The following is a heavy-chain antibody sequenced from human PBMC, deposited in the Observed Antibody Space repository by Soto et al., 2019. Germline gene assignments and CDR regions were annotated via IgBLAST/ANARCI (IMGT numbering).Heavy chain of an antibody. CDR1: GYTFTSYY. Sequence: ASVKVSCKASGYTFTSYYMHWVRQAPGQGLEWMGIINPSGGSTSDAQKFQGRVTMTRDTSTSTVYMELSSLRSEDTAVYYCARETGYCSSTSCWGNWFDPRGQGTLVTGSS. CDR3: ARETGYCSSTSCWGNWFDP. V-gene: IGHV1-46*01. J-gene: IGHJ5*02. CDR2: INPSGGST. D-gene: IGHD2-2*03.